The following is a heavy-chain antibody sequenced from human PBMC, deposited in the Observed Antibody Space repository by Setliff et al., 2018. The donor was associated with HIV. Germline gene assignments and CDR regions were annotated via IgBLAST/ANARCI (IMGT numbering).Heavy chain of an antibody. Sequence: GSLRLSCAASGFIFTNYEMNWVRQAPGKGLEWVSYISNNGATIYSADSVKGRFTISRDNAKNSLYLQMNSLRAEDTAVYYCARDGREQHPDAFDMWGQGTMVTVSS. V-gene: IGHV3-48*03. D-gene: IGHD6-13*01. CDR1: GFIFTNYE. CDR2: ISNNGATI. J-gene: IGHJ3*02. CDR3: ARDGREQHPDAFDM.